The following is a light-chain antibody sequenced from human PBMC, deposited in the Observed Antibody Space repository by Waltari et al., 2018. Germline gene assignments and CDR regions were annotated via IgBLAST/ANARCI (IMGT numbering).Light chain of an antibody. CDR3: SSYTSIIPPFL. Sequence: QSALTQPASVSGSPGQSITISCTRSSSDLGGYSVVSWYQQHPGKAPKLMIYDVSHRPSGVSNRLSGSKSGNTASLTISGLQPEDEADYYCSSYTSIIPPFLFGTGTKVTVL. CDR1: SSDLGGYSV. V-gene: IGLV2-14*01. CDR2: DVS. J-gene: IGLJ1*01.